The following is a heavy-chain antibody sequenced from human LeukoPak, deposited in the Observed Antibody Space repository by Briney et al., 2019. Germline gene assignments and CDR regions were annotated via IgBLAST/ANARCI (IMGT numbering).Heavy chain of an antibody. V-gene: IGHV1-18*01. D-gene: IGHD1-1*01. CDR2: INAYNGNT. CDR3: ARAQWYNDY. CDR1: GYTFANYG. J-gene: IGHJ4*02. Sequence: ASVKVSCKTSGYTFANYGITWVQQAPGQGLEWMGWINAYNGNTNYAQKVHGRVTMTTDTSTSTAYMELRSLRCDDTAVYYCARAQWYNDYWGQGTLVTVSS.